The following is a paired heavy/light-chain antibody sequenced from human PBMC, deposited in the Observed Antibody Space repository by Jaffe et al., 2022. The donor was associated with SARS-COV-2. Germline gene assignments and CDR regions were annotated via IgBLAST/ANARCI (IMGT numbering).Light chain of an antibody. Sequence: QSALTQPRSVSGSPGQSVTISCTGTSSDVGSYNYVSWYQQHPGKAPKLMIYDVNKRPSGVPDRFSGSKSGNTASLTISGLQAEDEADYYCCSYAGSYTYVFGTGTKVTVL. V-gene: IGLV2-11*01. CDR1: SSDVGSYNY. CDR2: DVN. J-gene: IGLJ1*01. CDR3: CSYAGSYTYV.
Heavy chain of an antibody. CDR3: AFSYNWNYDY. Sequence: EVQLVESGGGLIQPGGSLRLSCAASGFTVSTNYMSWVRQAPGKGLEWVSVIYSGGRTYYADSVKGRFTISRDNSKSTLYLQMNSLRAEDTAVYYCAFSYNWNYDYWGQGTLVTVSS. CDR2: IYSGGRT. V-gene: IGHV3-53*01. J-gene: IGHJ4*02. D-gene: IGHD1-7*01. CDR1: GFTVSTNY.